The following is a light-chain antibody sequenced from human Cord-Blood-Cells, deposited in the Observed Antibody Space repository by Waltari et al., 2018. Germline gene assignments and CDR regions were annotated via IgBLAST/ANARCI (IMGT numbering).Light chain of an antibody. J-gene: IGKJ2*01. CDR2: GAS. CDR3: QQYGSPYT. V-gene: IGKV3-20*01. Sequence: EIVLTQSPGTLSLSPGERATLSCRASQSVSSSYLAWYQQKPGKAPRLLIYGASSRATGIPDRFSGSGSGTDFTLTISRLEPEDFAVYYCQQYGSPYTFGQGTKLEIK. CDR1: QSVSSSY.